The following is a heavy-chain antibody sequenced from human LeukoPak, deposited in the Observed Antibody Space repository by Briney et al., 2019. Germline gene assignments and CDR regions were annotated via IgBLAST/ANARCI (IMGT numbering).Heavy chain of an antibody. D-gene: IGHD6-6*01. CDR1: GFTLSSYW. J-gene: IGHJ5*02. Sequence: GGSLRLSCAASGFTLSSYWMHWVREAPGKGLVWVSRIDSDGSTTSYADSVKGRFTIPRDNAKNTLYLQMNSLRAEDTALYYCAKARGNSSSSENNWFDPWGQGTLVTVSS. CDR3: AKARGNSSSSENNWFDP. V-gene: IGHV3-74*01. CDR2: IDSDGSTT.